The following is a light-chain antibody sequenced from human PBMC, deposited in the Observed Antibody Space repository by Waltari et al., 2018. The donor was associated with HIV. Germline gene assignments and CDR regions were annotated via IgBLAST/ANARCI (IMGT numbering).Light chain of an antibody. CDR3: QHYDGSPLT. J-gene: IGKJ4*01. CDR2: GTS. V-gene: IGKV3-20*01. Sequence: VLTQFPATLSLPPGERVTLSCWASQTISRSNLAWYQQKIGQAPRLLIYGTSNRAAGIPDRFSGSGSGTDFTLTISRLEPEDFAFYYCQHYDGSPLTFGGGTKVEVK. CDR1: QTISRSN.